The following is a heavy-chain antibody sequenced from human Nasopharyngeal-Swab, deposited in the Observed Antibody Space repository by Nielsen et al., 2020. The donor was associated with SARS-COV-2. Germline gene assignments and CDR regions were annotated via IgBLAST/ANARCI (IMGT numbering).Heavy chain of an antibody. V-gene: IGHV4-61*02. CDR2: IYTSGST. D-gene: IGHD5-18*01. CDR1: GGSISSGSYY. CDR3: ASTAMGIGIGSEYYFDY. J-gene: IGHJ4*02. Sequence: SETLPLTCTVSGGSISSGSYYWSWIRQPAGKGLEWIGRIYTSGSTNYNPSLKSRVTISVDTSKNQFSLKLSSVTAADTAVYYCASTAMGIGIGSEYYFDYWGQGTLVTVSS.